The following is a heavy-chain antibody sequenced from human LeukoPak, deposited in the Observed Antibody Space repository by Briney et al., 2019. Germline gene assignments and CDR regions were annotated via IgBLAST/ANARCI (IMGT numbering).Heavy chain of an antibody. CDR3: AKDTASGSWSEDYYYGMDV. CDR1: GFTFDDYA. Sequence: GGSLRLSCAASGFTFDDYAMHWVRQAPGKGLEWVSGISWNSGSIGYADSVKGRFTISRDNAKNSLYLQMNSLRAEDTALYYCAKDTASGSWSEDYYYGMDVWGQGTTVTVSS. V-gene: IGHV3-9*01. D-gene: IGHD6-13*01. CDR2: ISWNSGSI. J-gene: IGHJ6*02.